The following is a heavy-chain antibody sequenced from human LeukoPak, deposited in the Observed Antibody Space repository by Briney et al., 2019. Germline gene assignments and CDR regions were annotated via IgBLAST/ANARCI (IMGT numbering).Heavy chain of an antibody. V-gene: IGHV3-23*01. J-gene: IGHJ6*02. CDR3: ARDRARVPAATYGMDV. Sequence: GGSLRLSCAASGFTLPGHTMTWLRQAPGKGLEWVSIIGGRDDRTYYADFVKGRFTISRDNSKNTLYLQMNSLRAEDTAVYYCARDRARVPAATYGMDVWGQGTTVTVSS. CDR1: GFTLPGHT. D-gene: IGHD2-2*01. CDR2: IGGRDDRT.